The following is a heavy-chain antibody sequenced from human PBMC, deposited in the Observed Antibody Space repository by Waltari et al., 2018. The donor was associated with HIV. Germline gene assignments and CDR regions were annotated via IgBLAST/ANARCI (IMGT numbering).Heavy chain of an antibody. D-gene: IGHD4-17*01. CDR3: ARENSHDYGDYRSAFDI. Sequence: QVQLVQSGSEVKKPGSSVKVSCKASGGTFSSYAITWVRQAPGQGTEWMGDIIPIVGKTNLAQSFQGRVTLTADQSTSTAYMELSSLRSEDTAMYYCARENSHDYGDYRSAFDIWGQGTMVTVSS. V-gene: IGHV1-69*12. J-gene: IGHJ3*02. CDR2: IIPIVGKT. CDR1: GGTFSSYA.